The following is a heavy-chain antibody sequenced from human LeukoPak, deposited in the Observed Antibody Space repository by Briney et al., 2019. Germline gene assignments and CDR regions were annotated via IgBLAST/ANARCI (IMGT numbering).Heavy chain of an antibody. CDR3: AKDGPNWNYILNSDAFDI. D-gene: IGHD1-7*01. J-gene: IGHJ3*02. Sequence: SETLSLTCAVYGGSFSGYYWTWIRQPPGKGLEWIGEINHSGSTNYNPSLKSRLTISVDTSKNQFSLKLSSVTAADTAVYYCAKDGPNWNYILNSDAFDIWGQGTMVTVSS. CDR1: GGSFSGYY. CDR2: INHSGST. V-gene: IGHV4-34*01.